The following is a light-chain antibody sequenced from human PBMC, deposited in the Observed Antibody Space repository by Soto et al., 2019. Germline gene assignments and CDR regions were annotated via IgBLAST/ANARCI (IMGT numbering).Light chain of an antibody. V-gene: IGKV1-5*03. Sequence: DVQMTQSPSTLSASVGDRVTITCRASQSISSWLAWYEQKPGKAPKLLIYKASTLKSGVPSRFSGSGSGTEFTLTISSLQPDDFATYYCQQYNSYSLTFGGGTKV. J-gene: IGKJ4*01. CDR3: QQYNSYSLT. CDR2: KAS. CDR1: QSISSW.